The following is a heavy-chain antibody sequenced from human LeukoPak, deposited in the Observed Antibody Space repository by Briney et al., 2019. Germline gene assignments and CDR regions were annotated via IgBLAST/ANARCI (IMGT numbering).Heavy chain of an antibody. D-gene: IGHD6-13*01. CDR2: IYYSGST. V-gene: IGHV4-39*01. CDR1: GGSISSSSYY. Sequence: SETLSLTCTVSGGSISSSSYYWGWIRQPPGKGLEWIGSIYYSGSTYYNPSLKSRVTITVDTSKNQFSLKLTSMTAADTAVYYCARHRGGSSWSNWFDPWGQGTLVTVSS. J-gene: IGHJ5*02. CDR3: ARHRGGSSWSNWFDP.